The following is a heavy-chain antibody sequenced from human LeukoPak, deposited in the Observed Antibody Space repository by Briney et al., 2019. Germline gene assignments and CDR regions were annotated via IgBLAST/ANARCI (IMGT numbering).Heavy chain of an antibody. CDR2: INTNTGNP. D-gene: IGHD3-10*01. V-gene: IGHV7-4-1*02. CDR3: ARDYQWFGELYPDY. CDR1: GYTFTSYA. Sequence: ASVKVSCKASGYTFTSYAMNWVRQAPGQGLEWMGWINTNTGNPTYAQGFTGRFVFSLDTSVSTAYLQISSLKAEDTAVYYCARDYQWFGELYPDYWGQGTLVTVSS. J-gene: IGHJ4*02.